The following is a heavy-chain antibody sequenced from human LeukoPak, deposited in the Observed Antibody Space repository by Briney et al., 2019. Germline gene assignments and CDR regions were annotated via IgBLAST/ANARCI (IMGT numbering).Heavy chain of an antibody. Sequence: GGSLRLSCAASGFTFSSYAMHWVRQAPGKGLEWVAVISYDGSNIYYADSVKGRFTISRDNSKNTLYLQMNSLRAEDTAVYYCARDLCGGDCYYYYGMDVWGQGTTVTVSS. CDR1: GFTFSSYA. D-gene: IGHD2-21*02. CDR2: ISYDGSNI. V-gene: IGHV3-30-3*01. J-gene: IGHJ6*02. CDR3: ARDLCGGDCYYYYGMDV.